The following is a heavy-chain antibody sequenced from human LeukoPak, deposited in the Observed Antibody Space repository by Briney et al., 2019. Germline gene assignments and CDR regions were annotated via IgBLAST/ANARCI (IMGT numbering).Heavy chain of an antibody. J-gene: IGHJ4*02. Sequence: GGSLRLSCAASGFTFSSYGMSWVRQAPGKGLEWVSAISGSGGSTYYADSVKGRFTISRDNSKNTLYLQMNSLRAEDTAVYYCAKDISLDIIWDSSGYYRIDYWGQGTLVTVSS. CDR1: GFTFSSYG. CDR3: AKDISLDIIWDSSGYYRIDY. D-gene: IGHD3-22*01. V-gene: IGHV3-23*01. CDR2: ISGSGGST.